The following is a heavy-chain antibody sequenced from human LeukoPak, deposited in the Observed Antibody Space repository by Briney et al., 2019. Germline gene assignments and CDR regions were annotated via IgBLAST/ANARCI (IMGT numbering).Heavy chain of an antibody. V-gene: IGHV3-66*02. CDR1: GFSVSTDY. CDR3: TRVEMATKSFEF. CDR2: IFTGDST. Sequence: GGSLRLSCAASGFSVSTDYMSWVRQAPGKGLEWVSVIFTGDSTYHEVSVKGRFPISRDDSRTTLYLQMSILRVEDTSVYYCTRVEMATKSFEFWGQGTLVTVSS. D-gene: IGHD5-24*01. J-gene: IGHJ4*02.